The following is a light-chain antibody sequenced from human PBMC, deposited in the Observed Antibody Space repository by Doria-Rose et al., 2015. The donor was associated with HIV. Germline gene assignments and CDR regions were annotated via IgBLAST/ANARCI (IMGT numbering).Light chain of an antibody. CDR1: QTVSTS. CDR2: AAS. V-gene: IGKV1-39*01. J-gene: IGKJ1*01. Sequence: SIGDRVTITCRASQTVSTSLNWFQQEPGKAPKLLTYAASRLQSGVPSRFSGSGSGTDFTLTISGLQPGDFATYYCQQTYSSPPWTFGQGTKVEMK. CDR3: QQTYSSPPWT.